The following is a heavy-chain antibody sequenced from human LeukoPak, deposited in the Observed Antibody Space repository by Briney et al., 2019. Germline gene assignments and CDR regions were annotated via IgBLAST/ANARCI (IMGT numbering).Heavy chain of an antibody. Sequence: SETLSLTCTVSGGSISSGGYYWSWIRQPPGKGLEWIGYIYHSGSTYYNPSLKSRVTISVDRSKNQFSLKLSSVTAADTAVYYCARAPGVVDPIDYWGQGTLVTVSS. CDR2: IYHSGST. J-gene: IGHJ4*02. D-gene: IGHD2-15*01. V-gene: IGHV4-30-2*01. CDR1: GGSISSGGYY. CDR3: ARAPGVVDPIDY.